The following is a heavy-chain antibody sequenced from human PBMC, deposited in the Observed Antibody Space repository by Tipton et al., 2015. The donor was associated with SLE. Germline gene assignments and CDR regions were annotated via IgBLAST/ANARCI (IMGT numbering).Heavy chain of an antibody. D-gene: IGHD3-22*01. Sequence: TLSLTCTVSGGSISSHYWSWIRQPPGKGLEWIGYIYNSGSGNYNPSLKSRVTISVDTSKNQFSLKLSSVSAADTAVYYCAISVYYDSSGYYSYAFDIWGQGTMVTVSS. CDR3: AISVYYDSSGYYSYAFDI. CDR1: GGSISSHY. V-gene: IGHV4-59*11. CDR2: IYNSGSG. J-gene: IGHJ3*02.